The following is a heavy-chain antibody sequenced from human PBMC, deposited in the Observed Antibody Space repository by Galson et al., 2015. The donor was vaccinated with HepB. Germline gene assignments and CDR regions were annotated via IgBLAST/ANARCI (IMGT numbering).Heavy chain of an antibody. CDR3: ARDPTAPGEWEPLAAYYYYMDV. D-gene: IGHD1-26*01. CDR1: GFTFSGYS. CDR2: ISSSSSYI. V-gene: IGHV3-21*01. Sequence: SLRLSCAASGFTFSGYSMNWVRQAPGKGLEWVSSISSSSSYIYYADSVKGRFTISRDNAENSLNLQMNSLRAEDTGVYYCARDPTAPGEWEPLAAYYYYMDVWGKGTTVTVSS. J-gene: IGHJ6*03.